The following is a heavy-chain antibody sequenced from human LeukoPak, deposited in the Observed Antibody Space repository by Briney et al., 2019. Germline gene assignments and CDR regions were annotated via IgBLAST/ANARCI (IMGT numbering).Heavy chain of an antibody. CDR3: ARDQNDILTGAAFDI. CDR1: GVTVSRNY. J-gene: IGHJ3*02. CDR2: IYSGGTT. V-gene: IGHV3-53*05. Sequence: PGGSLRLSCAASGVTVSRNYMNWVRQAPGKGLEWVSVIYSGGTTYYADSVKGRFTISRDNSKNTLYLQMNSLRAEDTAVYYCARDQNDILTGAAFDIWGQGTMVTVSS. D-gene: IGHD3-9*01.